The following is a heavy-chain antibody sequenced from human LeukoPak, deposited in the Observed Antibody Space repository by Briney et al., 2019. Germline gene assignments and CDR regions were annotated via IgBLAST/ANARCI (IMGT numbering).Heavy chain of an antibody. D-gene: IGHD3-9*01. CDR3: ARYLLRYFDSPGWFDP. CDR1: GGSISSYY. CDR2: IYTSGST. Sequence: SETLSLTCTVSGGSISSYYWSWIRQPAGKGLEWIGRIYTSGSTNYNPSLKSRVTMSVDTSNNQFSLKLSSVTAADTAVYYCARYLLRYFDSPGWFDPWGQGTLVTVSS. J-gene: IGHJ5*02. V-gene: IGHV4-4*07.